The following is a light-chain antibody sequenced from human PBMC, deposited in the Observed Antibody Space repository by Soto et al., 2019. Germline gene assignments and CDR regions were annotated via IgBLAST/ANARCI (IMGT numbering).Light chain of an antibody. CDR2: EVS. CDR3: QSYDSSLSGFV. V-gene: IGLV2-23*02. Sequence: QSVLTQPASVSGSPGQSITISCTGTSSDVGSYKFVSWYQQHPGKAPKVLIYEVSKRPSGVFNRFSGSKSGNTASLTISGLQAEDEADYYCQSYDSSLSGFVFGTGTKVTV. J-gene: IGLJ1*01. CDR1: SSDVGSYKF.